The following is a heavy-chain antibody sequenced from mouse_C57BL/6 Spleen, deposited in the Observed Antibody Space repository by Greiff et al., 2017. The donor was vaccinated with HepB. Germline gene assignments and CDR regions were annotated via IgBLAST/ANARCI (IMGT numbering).Heavy chain of an antibody. CDR3: ARWDYGYDWFAY. CDR1: GYTFTSYW. Sequence: QVQLQQPGAELVKPGASVKMSCKASGYTFTSYWITWVKQRPGQGLEWIGDIYPGSGSTNYNEKFKSKATLTVDTSSSTAYMQLSSLTSEDSAVYYCARWDYGYDWFAYWGQGTLVTVSA. J-gene: IGHJ3*01. V-gene: IGHV1-55*01. D-gene: IGHD2-2*01. CDR2: IYPGSGST.